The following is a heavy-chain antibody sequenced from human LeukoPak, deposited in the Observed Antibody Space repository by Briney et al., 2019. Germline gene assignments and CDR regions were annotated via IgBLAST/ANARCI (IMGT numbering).Heavy chain of an antibody. CDR2: IYYSGST. J-gene: IGHJ6*02. Sequence: PSETLSLTCTVSGGSISSYYWSWIRQPPGKGLEWIGDIYYSGSTNYNPSLKSRVTISVDTSKNQFSLKLSSVTAADTAVYYCARCGASNYDIWDYYGMDVWGQGTTVTVSS. CDR1: GGSISSYY. CDR3: ARCGASNYDIWDYYGMDV. V-gene: IGHV4-59*01. D-gene: IGHD4-4*01.